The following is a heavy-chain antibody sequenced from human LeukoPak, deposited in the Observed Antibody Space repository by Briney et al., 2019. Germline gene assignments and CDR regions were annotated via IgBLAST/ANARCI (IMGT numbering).Heavy chain of an antibody. V-gene: IGHV1-18*01. CDR3: ARTSYDSSGYFFDY. J-gene: IGHJ4*02. Sequence: GASVKVSCKASGYTFTSYGISWVRQAPGQGLEWMGWISTYNGNTNYAQKLQGRVTMTTDTSTSTAYMELRSLRSDDTAVYYCARTSYDSSGYFFDYWGQGTLVTVSS. D-gene: IGHD3-22*01. CDR2: ISTYNGNT. CDR1: GYTFTSYG.